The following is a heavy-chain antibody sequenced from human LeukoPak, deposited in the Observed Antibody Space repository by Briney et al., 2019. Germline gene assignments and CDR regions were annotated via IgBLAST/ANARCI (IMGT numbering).Heavy chain of an antibody. CDR2: ITSSSTYI. Sequence: GGSLRLSCAASGFTFSNYNMNWVRHAPGKGLEWVSSITSSSTYIFYADSVKGRFTISRDNAKNSLYLQMNSMRAEDTALYYCARRRVTFIRGVDITSYYFDYWGQGTLVTVSS. CDR1: GFTFSNYN. D-gene: IGHD3-10*01. V-gene: IGHV3-21*04. CDR3: ARRRVTFIRGVDITSYYFDY. J-gene: IGHJ4*02.